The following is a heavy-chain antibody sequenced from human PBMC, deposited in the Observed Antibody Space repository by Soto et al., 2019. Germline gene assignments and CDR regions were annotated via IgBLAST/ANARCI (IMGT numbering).Heavy chain of an antibody. CDR1: GFTFSSYG. V-gene: IGHV3-33*01. CDR2: IWYDGSNK. CDR3: AREFPENGMDV. J-gene: IGHJ6*02. Sequence: GGSLRLSCAASGFTFSSYGMHWVRQAPGKGLEWVAVIWYDGSNKYYADSVKGRFTISRDNSKNTLYLQMNSLRAEDTAVYYCAREFPENGMDVWGQGTTVTVSS.